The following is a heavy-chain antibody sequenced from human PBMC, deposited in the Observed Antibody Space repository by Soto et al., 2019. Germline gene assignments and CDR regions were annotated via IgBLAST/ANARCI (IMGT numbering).Heavy chain of an antibody. CDR3: ARGPRELLLFDY. CDR2: ISSSGSTI. Sequence: SGGSLRLSCAASGFTFSDHYMSWIRQAPGKGLEWVSYISSSGSTIYYADSVKGRFTISRDNAKNSLYLQMNSLRAEDTAVYYCARGPRELLLFDYWGQGTLVTVSS. V-gene: IGHV3-11*01. D-gene: IGHD1-26*01. CDR1: GFTFSDHY. J-gene: IGHJ4*02.